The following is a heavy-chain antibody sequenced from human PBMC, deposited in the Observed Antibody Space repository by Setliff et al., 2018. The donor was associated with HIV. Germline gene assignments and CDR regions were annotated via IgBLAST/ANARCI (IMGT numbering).Heavy chain of an antibody. V-gene: IGHV3-7*01. J-gene: IGHJ4*02. Sequence: GGSLRLSCAASGVTFSRYWMSWVRQAPGKGLEWVANIKQDGSEKYYVDSVKGRFTISRDNAKNSLYLQINSLRAEDTAVYYCARKGYYSDSSGYYPLPFDSWGQGTLVTVSS. CDR3: ARKGYYSDSSGYYPLPFDS. CDR2: IKQDGSEK. CDR1: GVTFSRYW. D-gene: IGHD3-22*01.